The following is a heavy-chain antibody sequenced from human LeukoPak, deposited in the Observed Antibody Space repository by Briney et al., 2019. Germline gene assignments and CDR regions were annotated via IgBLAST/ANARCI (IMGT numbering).Heavy chain of an antibody. J-gene: IGHJ4*02. V-gene: IGHV3-11*04. CDR1: GFTFSDYY. Sequence: GGSLRLSCAASGFTFSDYYMSWIRQAPGKGLEWVSYISSSGSTIYYADSVKGRFTISRDNAKNSLYLQMNSLRAEDTAVYYCARARGYSGYDFYYFDYWGQGTLVTVSS. CDR2: ISSSGSTI. CDR3: ARARGYSGYDFYYFDY. D-gene: IGHD5-12*01.